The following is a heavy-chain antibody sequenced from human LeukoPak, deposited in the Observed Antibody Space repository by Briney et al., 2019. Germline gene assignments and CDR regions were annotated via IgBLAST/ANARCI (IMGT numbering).Heavy chain of an antibody. CDR3: ARGRPTYYAIDV. D-gene: IGHD6-25*01. CDR2: TLYWAKWTN. CDR1: GDSVSSNSAA. V-gene: IGHV6-1*01. Sequence: SQTLSLTCAISGDSVSSNSAAWNWIRQSPSRGLEWLGRTLYWAKWTNDYAVSLKGRITINADTSKSQFSLQLNSVTPEDTAVYYCARGRPTYYAIDVWGQGTPVIVSS. J-gene: IGHJ6*02.